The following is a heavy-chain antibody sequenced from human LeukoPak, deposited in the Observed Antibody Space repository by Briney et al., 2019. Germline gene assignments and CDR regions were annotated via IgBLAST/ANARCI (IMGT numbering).Heavy chain of an antibody. CDR1: GITFTNYW. Sequence: AGGSLRLSCAASGITFTNYWMIWVRQAPGKGLEWVANINEDGSQKYYVGSVEGRFTISRDNAENSVFLQMNSLRAEDTALYYCASSSYSSSSSWGGGTLVTVSS. D-gene: IGHD6-6*01. J-gene: IGHJ5*02. CDR3: ASSSYSSSSS. CDR2: INEDGSQK. V-gene: IGHV3-7*01.